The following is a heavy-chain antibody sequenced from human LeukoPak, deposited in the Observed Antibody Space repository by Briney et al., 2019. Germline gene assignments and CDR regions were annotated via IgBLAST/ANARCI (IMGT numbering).Heavy chain of an antibody. D-gene: IGHD2-15*01. Sequence: GGSLRLSCAASGFTFSGYWMSWVRQAPGKGLEWVANIKKDGSEKYFMDSVKGRFTISRDNAKNSLYLQMNSLRVEDTAVYYCARDGSSFDYWGRGALVTVSS. V-gene: IGHV3-7*01. J-gene: IGHJ4*02. CDR3: ARDGSSFDY. CDR2: IKKDGSEK. CDR1: GFTFSGYW.